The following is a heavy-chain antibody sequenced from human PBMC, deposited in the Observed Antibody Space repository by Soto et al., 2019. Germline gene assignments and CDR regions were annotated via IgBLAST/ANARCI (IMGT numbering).Heavy chain of an antibody. CDR3: ARDKDRQQLGGNYYYIMDV. Sequence: QVQLVQSGAEVKKPGSSVKISCKASGGSFRTNAFSWVRQAPGQGLEWMGGIIPIFPTPDYAQKFQGRVTITADESTTTTDTELISLRSEVTATYYCARDKDRQQLGGNYYYIMDVWGQGTTVTVSS. CDR2: IIPIFPTP. V-gene: IGHV1-69*12. CDR1: GGSFRTNA. D-gene: IGHD3-3*02. J-gene: IGHJ6*02.